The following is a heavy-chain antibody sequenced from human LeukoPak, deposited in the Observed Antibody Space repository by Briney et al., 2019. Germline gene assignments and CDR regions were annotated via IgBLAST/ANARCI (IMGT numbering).Heavy chain of an antibody. CDR1: GGSISSGSYY. CDR2: IYTSGST. CDR3: GRTEESGYSYRYFGYYYYMDV. D-gene: IGHD5-18*01. V-gene: IGHV4-61*02. Sequence: SETLSLTCTVSGGSISSGSYYWSWIQQPAGKGLEWIGRIYTSGSTNYNPSLKSRVTISVDTSKNQFSLKLSSVTAADTAVYYCGRTEESGYSYRYFGYYYYMDVWGKGTTVTVSS. J-gene: IGHJ6*03.